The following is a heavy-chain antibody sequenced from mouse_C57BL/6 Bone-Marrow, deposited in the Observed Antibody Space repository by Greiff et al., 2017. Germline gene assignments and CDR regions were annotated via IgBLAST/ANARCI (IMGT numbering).Heavy chain of an antibody. J-gene: IGHJ4*01. V-gene: IGHV5-12*01. CDR2: ISNGGGRT. CDR1: GFTFSDYY. D-gene: IGHD1-1*01. Sequence: EVKLVESGGGLVQPGGSLKLSCAASGFTFSDYYMYWVRQTPEKRLEWVAYISNGGGRTYYPDTVQGRLTIFRDNAKNTLYQQMSRRKSEDTAMYYCARHKVSRYYGGVYYAMDYWGQGTSVTFAS. CDR3: ARHKVSRYYGGVYYAMDY.